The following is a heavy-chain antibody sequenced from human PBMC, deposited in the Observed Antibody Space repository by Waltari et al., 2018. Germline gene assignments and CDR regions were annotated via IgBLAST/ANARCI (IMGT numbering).Heavy chain of an antibody. Sequence: QVQLQESGPGLVKPSETLSLTCSVPGGSIYNYFWNWIRQPPGTGLQWIGYVRHTGITKSNPSLKSRVTMAVDTSKSQISLRLTSVSATDTAVYFCARWDSPGRFFGAWGQGTPVTVSS. CDR1: GGSIYNYF. V-gene: IGHV4-59*08. J-gene: IGHJ5*02. CDR3: ARWDSPGRFFGA. D-gene: IGHD1-26*01. CDR2: VRHTGIT.